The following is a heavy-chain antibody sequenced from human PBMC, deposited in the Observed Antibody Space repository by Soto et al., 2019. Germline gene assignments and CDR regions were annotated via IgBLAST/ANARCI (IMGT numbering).Heavy chain of an antibody. CDR1: GGSISSSSYY. CDR2: IYYSGST. CDR3: ARREFGVDTAMVFDY. D-gene: IGHD5-18*01. J-gene: IGHJ4*02. Sequence: ETLSLTCTVSGGSISSSSYYWGWILQPPGKGLEWIGSIYYSGSTYYNPSLKSRVTISVDTSKNQFSLKLSSVTAADTAVYYCARREFGVDTAMVFDYWGQGTLVPSPQ. V-gene: IGHV4-39*01.